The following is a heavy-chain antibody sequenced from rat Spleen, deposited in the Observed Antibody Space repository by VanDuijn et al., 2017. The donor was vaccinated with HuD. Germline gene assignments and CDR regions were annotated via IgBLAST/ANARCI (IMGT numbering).Heavy chain of an antibody. CDR3: AMSGYYSSYTRLMDA. CDR2: INSAGST. Sequence: EVQLQESGPGLVKPPQSLSLTCSVTGYPIKSSYLWNWISQFPGNKLEWMGYINSAGSTNYNPSLKSRIPITRDTSKNQFFLLVNSVTTEDTASYYCAMSGYYSSYTRLMDAWGQGASVTVSS. V-gene: IGHV3-3*01. D-gene: IGHD1-2*01. CDR1: GYPIKSSYL. J-gene: IGHJ4*01.